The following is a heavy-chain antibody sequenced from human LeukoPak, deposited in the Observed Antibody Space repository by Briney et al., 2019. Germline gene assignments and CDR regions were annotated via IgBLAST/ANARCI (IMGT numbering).Heavy chain of an antibody. CDR2: ISSSGSTI. V-gene: IGHV3-11*01. CDR1: GFTFSDYY. Sequence: GGSLRLSYAASGFTFSDYYMSWIRQAPGKGLEWVSYISSSGSTIYYADSVKGRFTISRDNAKNSLYLQMNSLRAEDTAVYYCARDSRPGDFWSGYYVQGWFDPWGQGTLVTVSS. CDR3: ARDSRPGDFWSGYYVQGWFDP. J-gene: IGHJ5*02. D-gene: IGHD3-3*01.